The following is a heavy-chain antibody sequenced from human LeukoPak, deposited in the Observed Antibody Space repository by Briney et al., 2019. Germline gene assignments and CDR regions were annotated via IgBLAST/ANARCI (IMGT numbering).Heavy chain of an antibody. D-gene: IGHD6-13*01. CDR2: IRTDGSIT. V-gene: IGHV3-74*01. CDR1: GFTFSDHW. Sequence: GGSLRLSCAASGFTFSDHWMHCVRQAPGKGLEWISRIRTDGSITAYADSVKGRFTISRDNAKNILYLQMSSLRGEDTAVYFCASDRSPGWFDPWGQGALVTVSS. J-gene: IGHJ5*02. CDR3: ASDRSPGWFDP.